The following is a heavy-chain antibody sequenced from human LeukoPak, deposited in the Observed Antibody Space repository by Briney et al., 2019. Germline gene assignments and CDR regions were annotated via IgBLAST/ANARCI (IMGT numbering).Heavy chain of an antibody. CDR2: ISHVGSNK. J-gene: IGHJ4*02. CDR3: ARDFLRRGYDFWSGYYDY. Sequence: GRSLRLSCAASGFTFSSFVMHWVRQAPGKGLEWVAVISHVGSNKYYADSVQGRFSISRDNSKNTLYLQMNSLRAEDTAVYYCARDFLRRGYDFWSGYYDYWGQGTLVTVSS. CDR1: GFTFSSFV. D-gene: IGHD3-3*01. V-gene: IGHV3-30-3*01.